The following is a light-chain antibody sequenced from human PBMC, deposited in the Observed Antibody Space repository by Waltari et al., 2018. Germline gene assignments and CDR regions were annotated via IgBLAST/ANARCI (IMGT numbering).Light chain of an antibody. CDR3: QQYSNWPPT. V-gene: IGKV3-15*01. CDR2: GAS. CDR1: ESVSTK. J-gene: IGKJ1*01. Sequence: ETVMTQSPATLSVSPGEGATLPCRASESVSTKLAWYQGKSGQAPRLLIYGASTRATGIPARFSGTGSGTEFTLTVSSLQSEDFALYYCQQYSNWPPTFGQGTKVDIK.